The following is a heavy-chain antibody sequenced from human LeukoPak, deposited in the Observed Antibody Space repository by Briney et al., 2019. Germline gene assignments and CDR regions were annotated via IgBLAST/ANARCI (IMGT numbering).Heavy chain of an antibody. V-gene: IGHV1-69*13. D-gene: IGHD3-10*01. J-gene: IGHJ4*02. CDR3: ARDYYGSGSYYKPFDY. Sequence: SVKLSCKASGGTFSSYAISWVRQAPGQGLEWMGGIIPIFGTANYAQKFQGRVTITADESTSTAYMELSSLRSEDTAVYYCARDYYGSGSYYKPFDYWGEGTLVTVSS. CDR2: IIPIFGTA. CDR1: GGTFSSYA.